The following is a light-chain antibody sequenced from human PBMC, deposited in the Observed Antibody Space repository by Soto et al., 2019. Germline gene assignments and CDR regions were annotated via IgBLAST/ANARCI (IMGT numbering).Light chain of an antibody. CDR3: MKVLQNPRT. J-gene: IGKJ1*01. CDR1: QSLQHNNGNTL. CDR2: LAS. Sequence: EIVMTQSPLSLTVTPGEPASISCKSIQSLQHNNGNTLLDWYMQKPGQSPQLLIYLASRRAPGVPDRVSGSGSGKDFTLRISKVYAEDAAIYYCMKVLQNPRTLDQGNKLEI. V-gene: IGKV2-28*01.